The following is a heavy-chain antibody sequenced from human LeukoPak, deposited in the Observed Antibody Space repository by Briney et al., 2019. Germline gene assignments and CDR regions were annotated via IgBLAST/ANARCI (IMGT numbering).Heavy chain of an antibody. CDR1: GGSISSGGYY. D-gene: IGHD4-17*01. Sequence: PSQTLSLTCTVSGGSISSGGYYWSWIRQHPGKGLEWIGYIYYSGSTYYNPSLKSRVTISVDTSKNQFSLKLSSVTAADTAVYYCARDGDYGDSTWYFDPWGRGTLVTVSS. V-gene: IGHV4-31*03. CDR3: ARDGDYGDSTWYFDP. CDR2: IYYSGST. J-gene: IGHJ2*01.